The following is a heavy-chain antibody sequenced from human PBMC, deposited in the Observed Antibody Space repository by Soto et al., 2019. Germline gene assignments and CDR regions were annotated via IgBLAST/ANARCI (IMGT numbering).Heavy chain of an antibody. J-gene: IGHJ5*02. CDR3: AKGGAAGNWFDP. CDR2: VNSDASST. V-gene: IGHV3-74*01. CDR1: GFTFSNYW. D-gene: IGHD1-26*01. Sequence: GGSLRLSCAASGFTFSNYWMLWVRQAPGKGLVWVSRVNSDASSTSYADSVKGRFTISRDNTKNTLYLQMNSLRAEDTAVYYCAKGGAAGNWFDPWGQGTLVTVSS.